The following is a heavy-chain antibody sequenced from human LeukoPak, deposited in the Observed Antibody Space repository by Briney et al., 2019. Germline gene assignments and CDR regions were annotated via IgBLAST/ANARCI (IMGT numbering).Heavy chain of an antibody. CDR3: AKEGTIFGVVMYDY. D-gene: IGHD3-3*01. J-gene: IGHJ4*02. V-gene: IGHV3-48*04. Sequence: GGSLRLSCAASGFTFSTYSMNWVRQAPGKGLEWVSYISSNSRTIYYADSVKGRFTISRDNAKNSLYLQMNSLRAEDTAVYYCAKEGTIFGVVMYDYWGQGTLVTVSS. CDR1: GFTFSTYS. CDR2: ISSNSRTI.